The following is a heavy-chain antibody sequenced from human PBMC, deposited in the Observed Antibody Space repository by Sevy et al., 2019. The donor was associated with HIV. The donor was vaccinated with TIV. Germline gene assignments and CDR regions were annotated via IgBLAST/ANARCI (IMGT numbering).Heavy chain of an antibody. V-gene: IGHV3-23*01. Sequence: GVSLRLSCAASGFTFAKYSMSWVRQAPGKGLEWVSTFSFGCGRINYADSVKGRFTISRDDSKNTLFLQMNSLRAEDTATYFCAREGCTQPHDYWGQRTLVTVSS. J-gene: IGHJ4*02. CDR3: AREGCTQPHDY. D-gene: IGHD2-8*01. CDR2: FSFGCGRI. CDR1: GFTFAKYS.